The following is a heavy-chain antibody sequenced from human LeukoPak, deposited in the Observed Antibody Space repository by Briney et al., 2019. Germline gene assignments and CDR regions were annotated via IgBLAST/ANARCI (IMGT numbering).Heavy chain of an antibody. V-gene: IGHV3-30-3*01. CDR1: GFSFDHFS. Sequence: GGSLRLSCATSGFSFDHFSMYWVRQAPGKGLEWVTVISYDGTTKHYADSVKGRFTVSRDNSKKTLYLQLNNLRVEDTAVYYCTGGGSWAYSSTLDFWGQGTLVTVSP. CDR3: TGGGSWAYSSTLDF. D-gene: IGHD2-2*01. J-gene: IGHJ4*02. CDR2: ISYDGTTK.